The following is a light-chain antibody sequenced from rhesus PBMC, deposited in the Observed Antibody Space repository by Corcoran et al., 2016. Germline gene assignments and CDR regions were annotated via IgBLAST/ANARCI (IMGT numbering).Light chain of an antibody. CDR2: RAS. V-gene: IGKV1S9*01. Sequence: DIQMTQSPSSLSASVGDRVTITCPASQSLNNFLSWYQQKPGKIPKLLIYRASRLQSGIPSRFSVRGSGTDVTLTISSLQPEDFATDYCQQGYSYPWTFGQGTKVEIK. CDR3: QQGYSYPWT. CDR1: QSLNNF. J-gene: IGKJ1*01.